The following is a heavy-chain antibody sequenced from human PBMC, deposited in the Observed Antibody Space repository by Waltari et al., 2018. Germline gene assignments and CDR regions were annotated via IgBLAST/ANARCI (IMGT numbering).Heavy chain of an antibody. CDR1: GFTFSSYA. D-gene: IGHD2-15*01. CDR3: AKDRIGRYCSGGSCPVDY. J-gene: IGHJ4*02. CDR2: ISGSGGST. Sequence: EVQLLESGGGLVQPGGSLRLPCAASGFTFSSYAMTWVRPAPGKGLEWVSAISGSGGSTYYADSVKGRFTISRDNSKNTLYLQMNSLRAEDTAVYYCAKDRIGRYCSGGSCPVDYWGQGTLVTVSS. V-gene: IGHV3-23*01.